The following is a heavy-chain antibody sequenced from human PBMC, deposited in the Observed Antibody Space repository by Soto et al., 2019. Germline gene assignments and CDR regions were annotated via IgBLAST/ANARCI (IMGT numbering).Heavy chain of an antibody. V-gene: IGHV4-59*01. Sequence: PSETLSLTCTVSGGSISSYYWSWIRQPPGKGLEWIGYIYYSGSTNYNPSLKSRVTISVDTSKNQFSLKLSSVTAADTAVYYCAGIWAPYFDYWGQGTLVTVSS. CDR1: GGSISSYY. CDR3: AGIWAPYFDY. CDR2: IYYSGST. J-gene: IGHJ4*02. D-gene: IGHD7-27*01.